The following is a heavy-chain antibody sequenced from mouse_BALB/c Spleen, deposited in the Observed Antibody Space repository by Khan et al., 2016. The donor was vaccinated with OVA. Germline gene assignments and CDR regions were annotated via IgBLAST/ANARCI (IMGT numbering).Heavy chain of an antibody. D-gene: IGHD1-1*01. Sequence: IQLVQSGPELVKPGASVKISCKASGYSFTGYFMNWVMQSHGKSLEWIGRINPPIGETLYNQKFKGKATLTVDESSSTAHMELRSLASEDSAVYYCARKNGSDFDYWGQGTTLTVSS. CDR2: INPPIGET. V-gene: IGHV1-20*02. J-gene: IGHJ2*01. CDR3: ARKNGSDFDY. CDR1: GYSFTGYF.